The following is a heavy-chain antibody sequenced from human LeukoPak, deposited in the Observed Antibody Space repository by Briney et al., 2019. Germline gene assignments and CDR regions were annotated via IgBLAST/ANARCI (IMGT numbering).Heavy chain of an antibody. CDR1: GFTFSSYG. D-gene: IGHD3-22*01. Sequence: PGGSLRLSCAASGFTFSSYGMSWVRQAPGKGLEWVSAISGSGGSTYYADSVQGRFTISRDNSKNTLYLQMNSLRVEDTAVYYCAKWELVTMIVLVITRFDYWGQGALVTVSS. CDR3: AKWELVTMIVLVITRFDY. V-gene: IGHV3-23*01. J-gene: IGHJ4*02. CDR2: ISGSGGST.